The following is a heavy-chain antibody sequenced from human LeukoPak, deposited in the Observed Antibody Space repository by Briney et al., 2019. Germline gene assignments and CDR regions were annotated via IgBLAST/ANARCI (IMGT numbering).Heavy chain of an antibody. CDR2: ISYDGSNK. V-gene: IGHV3-30*18. J-gene: IGHJ6*02. CDR3: AKSPVPYCSGGRCYGMDV. CDR1: GFTFSSYG. Sequence: PGRSLRLSCAASGFTFSSYGMHWVRQAPGKGLEWVAVISYDGSNKYYADSVKGRFTISRDNSKNTLYLQMNSLRAEDTAVYYCAKSPVPYCSGGRCYGMDVWGQGTTVTVSS. D-gene: IGHD2-15*01.